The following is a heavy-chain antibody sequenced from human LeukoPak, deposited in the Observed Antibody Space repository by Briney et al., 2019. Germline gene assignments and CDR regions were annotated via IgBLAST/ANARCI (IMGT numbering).Heavy chain of an antibody. CDR3: AKDSGDIVVVPAATYPVDY. D-gene: IGHD2-2*01. J-gene: IGHJ4*02. V-gene: IGHV3-23*01. CDR2: ISGSGGST. CDR1: GFTFSSYA. Sequence: GGSLRLSCAASGFTFSSYAMSWVRQAPGKGLEWVSAISGSGGSTYYADSVKGRFTISRDNSKNTLYLQMNSLRAEDTAVYYCAKDSGDIVVVPAATYPVDYWGQGTLVTVSS.